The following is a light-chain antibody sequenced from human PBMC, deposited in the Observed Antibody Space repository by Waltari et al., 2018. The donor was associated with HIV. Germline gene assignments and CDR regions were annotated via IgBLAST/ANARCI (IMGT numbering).Light chain of an antibody. J-gene: IGLJ3*02. CDR3: SSYTSSISLV. V-gene: IGLV2-14*03. CDR2: DVT. CDR1: NNDVGTYNY. Sequence: QSALTQPASVSGSPGQSITISCTGTNNDVGTYNYVYWYQQHPGKAPKLMIYDVTDRPSGVSDRFSGSKSGNTASLTISGLQAEDEADYHCSSYTSSISLVFGGGTKVTVL.